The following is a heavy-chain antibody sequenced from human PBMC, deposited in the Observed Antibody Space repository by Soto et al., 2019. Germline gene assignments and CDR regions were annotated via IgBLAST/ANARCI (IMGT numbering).Heavy chain of an antibody. CDR3: ARDRGYPDSFDI. CDR1: GFNFGPFW. CDR2: INSDGSTI. D-gene: IGHD3-10*01. Sequence: GGALRLSWAASGFNFGPFWMHWVRQAPGKGLVWVAHINSDGSTIVYADSVKGRFTISRDNAKNTLYLQMNSLRVEDTAVYFCARDRGYPDSFDIWGQGT. V-gene: IGHV3-74*01. J-gene: IGHJ3*02.